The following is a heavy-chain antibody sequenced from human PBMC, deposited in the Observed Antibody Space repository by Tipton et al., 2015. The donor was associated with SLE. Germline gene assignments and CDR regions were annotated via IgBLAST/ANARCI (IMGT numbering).Heavy chain of an antibody. CDR2: IIPIFGTA. CDR1: GYTFTSYG. Sequence: QLVQSGPEVKKPGASVKVSCKASGYTFTSYGISWVRQAPGQGLEWMGGIIPIFGTANYAQKFQGRVTITTDESTSTAYMELSSLRSDDTAVYYCARSDIILMVYAIAPHYFDYWGQGTLVTVSS. D-gene: IGHD2-8*01. J-gene: IGHJ4*02. V-gene: IGHV1-69*05. CDR3: ARSDIILMVYAIAPHYFDY.